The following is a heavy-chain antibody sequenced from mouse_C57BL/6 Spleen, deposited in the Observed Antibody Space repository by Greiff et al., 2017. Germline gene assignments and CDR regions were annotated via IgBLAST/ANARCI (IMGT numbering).Heavy chain of an antibody. V-gene: IGHV1-61*01. CDR2: IYPSDSET. CDR1: GYTFTSYC. J-gene: IGHJ2*01. Sequence: VQLQQPGAELVRPGSSVKLSCKASGYTFTSYCLDWVKQRPGQGLEWIGNIYPSDSETHYNQKFKDKATLTVDKSSSTAYMQLSSLTSEDSAGYYCAREGWDYWGQGTTLTVSS. D-gene: IGHD1-1*02. CDR3: AREGWDY.